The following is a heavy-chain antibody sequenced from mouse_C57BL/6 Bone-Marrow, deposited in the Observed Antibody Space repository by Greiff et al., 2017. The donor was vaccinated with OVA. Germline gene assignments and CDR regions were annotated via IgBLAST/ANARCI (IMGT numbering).Heavy chain of an antibody. CDR1: GYAFSSSW. J-gene: IGHJ2*01. Sequence: VQLQQSGPELVKPGASVKISCKASGYAFSSSWMNWVKQRPGKGLEWIGRIYPGDGDTNYNGKFKGKATLTADKSSSTAYMQLSSLTSEDSAVYFCARREVYYGNPDYWGQGTTLTVSS. V-gene: IGHV1-82*01. D-gene: IGHD2-1*01. CDR3: ARREVYYGNPDY. CDR2: IYPGDGDT.